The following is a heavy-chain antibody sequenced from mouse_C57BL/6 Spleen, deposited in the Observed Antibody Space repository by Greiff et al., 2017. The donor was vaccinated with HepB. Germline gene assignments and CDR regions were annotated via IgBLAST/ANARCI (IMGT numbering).Heavy chain of an antibody. CDR3: ARWNQFAY. Sequence: EVQGVESGGGLVQPGGSLKLSCAASGFTFSDYGMHWVRQAPEKGLEWVAYISSGSSTIYYADTVKGRFTSSRDNAKDTLFLQMTSQRSEYTAMYYCARWNQFAYWGQGTLVTVSA. V-gene: IGHV5-17*01. CDR1: GFTFSDYG. CDR2: ISSGSSTI. J-gene: IGHJ3*01.